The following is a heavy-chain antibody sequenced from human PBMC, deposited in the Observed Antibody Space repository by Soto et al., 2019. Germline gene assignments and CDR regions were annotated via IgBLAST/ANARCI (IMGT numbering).Heavy chain of an antibody. J-gene: IGHJ4*02. D-gene: IGHD3-10*01. CDR3: AHSSGRSGDY. Sequence: QITLKESGPTLVKPTQNLTLTCTVSGFSITTSGGGVGWIRQPPGKALEGLALLYWDDDERYSPSLKSRLTINMDTSSIQVVLTMTNMYAVDKGTYSCAHSSGRSGDYWGQGTLVTVSS. V-gene: IGHV2-5*02. CDR2: LYWDDDE. CDR1: GFSITTSGGG.